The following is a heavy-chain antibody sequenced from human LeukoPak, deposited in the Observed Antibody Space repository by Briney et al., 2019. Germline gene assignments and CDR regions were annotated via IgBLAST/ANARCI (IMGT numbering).Heavy chain of an antibody. Sequence: PSETLSLTCTVSGGSFSSYYWSWIRQPPGKGLEWIGYIYYSGSTNYNPSLKSRVTISVDTSKNQFSLKLSFVTAADTAVYYCARGAGYCSGGGCYVAEEAGFDYWGQGTLVTVSS. D-gene: IGHD2-15*01. CDR1: GGSFSSYY. V-gene: IGHV4-59*01. CDR3: ARGAGYCSGGGCYVAEEAGFDY. CDR2: IYYSGST. J-gene: IGHJ4*02.